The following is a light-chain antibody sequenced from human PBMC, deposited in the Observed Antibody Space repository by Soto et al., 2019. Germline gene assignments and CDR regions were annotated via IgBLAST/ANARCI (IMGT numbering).Light chain of an antibody. V-gene: IGKV3-15*01. Sequence: IVMPQSPTTLSVSPGERATLSCRASQTILSNLAWYQQTPGQAPRLLIYGASTRATGIPARFSGSGSGTEFTLTISSLQSEDFEIYYCQEYNNWPITFGQGTRLEI. CDR2: GAS. CDR3: QEYNNWPIT. CDR1: QTILSN. J-gene: IGKJ5*01.